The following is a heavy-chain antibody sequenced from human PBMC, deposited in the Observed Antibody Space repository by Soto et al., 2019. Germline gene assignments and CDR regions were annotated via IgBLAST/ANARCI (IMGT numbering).Heavy chain of an antibody. CDR3: VRGIGLSVGDY. J-gene: IGHJ4*02. CDR1: GFTFTAHA. CDR2: ISSNGAIT. V-gene: IGHV3-64D*08. Sequence: EVQLVESGGGLVQPGGSLRLSCSASGFTFTAHALHWVRQAPGKGLQYVSTISSNGAITFYADSVRGRFTISRDNSRTSLSLQMTSLRPEYTAIYYCVRGIGLSVGDYWGQGTQVTVSS. D-gene: IGHD3-10*01.